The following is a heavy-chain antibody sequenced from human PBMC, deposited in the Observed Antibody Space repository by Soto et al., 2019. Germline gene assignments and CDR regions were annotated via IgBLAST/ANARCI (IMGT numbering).Heavy chain of an antibody. D-gene: IGHD6-19*01. Sequence: GGSLRLSCAASGFTFSSYGMHWVRQAPGKGLEWVAVISYDGSNKYYADSVKGRFTIARDNSKNTLYLQMNSLRAEDTAVYYFATDRSSGWPPADFDYWGHGTLVTVSS. CDR2: ISYDGSNK. J-gene: IGHJ4*01. V-gene: IGHV3-30*03. CDR3: ATDRSSGWPPADFDY. CDR1: GFTFSSYG.